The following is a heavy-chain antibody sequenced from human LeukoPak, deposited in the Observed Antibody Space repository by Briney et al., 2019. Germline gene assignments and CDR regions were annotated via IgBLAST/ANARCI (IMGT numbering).Heavy chain of an antibody. J-gene: IGHJ6*03. CDR3: ARASPAHYYDSSGQDLDYYYYYYMDV. D-gene: IGHD3-22*01. CDR2: MNPNSGNT. Sequence: ASVKVSRKASGYTFTSYDINWVRQATGQGLEWMGWMNPNSGNTGSAQKFQGRVTMTRNTSISTAYMELSSLRSEDTAVYYCARASPAHYYDSSGQDLDYYYYYYMDVWGKGTTVTISS. CDR1: GYTFTSYD. V-gene: IGHV1-8*01.